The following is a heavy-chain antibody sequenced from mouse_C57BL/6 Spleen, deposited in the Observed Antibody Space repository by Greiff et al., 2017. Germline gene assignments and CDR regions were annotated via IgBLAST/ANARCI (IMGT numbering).Heavy chain of an antibody. CDR1: GFTFSSYA. Sequence: DVKLVESGGGLVKPGGSLKLSCAASGFTFSSYAMSWVRQTPEKRLEWVATISDGGSYTYYPDNVKGRFTISRDNAKNNLYLQMSHLKSEDTAMYYCARGLWGVFDYWGQGTTLTVSS. CDR3: ARGLWGVFDY. V-gene: IGHV5-4*03. J-gene: IGHJ2*01. CDR2: ISDGGSYT.